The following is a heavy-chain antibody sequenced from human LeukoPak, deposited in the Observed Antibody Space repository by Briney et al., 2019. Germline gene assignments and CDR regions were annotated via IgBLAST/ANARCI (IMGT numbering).Heavy chain of an antibody. Sequence: GGSLRLSCAASVFTFSTYDMHWVRQATGKGLKWVSAIDTTGDTYYPGSVKGRFTISRENAKNSLYLQMNSLRAGDTAVYYCARDRGGGHMDVWGKGTTVTISS. J-gene: IGHJ6*03. CDR2: IDTTGDT. V-gene: IGHV3-13*01. CDR3: ARDRGGGHMDV. D-gene: IGHD2-15*01. CDR1: VFTFSTYD.